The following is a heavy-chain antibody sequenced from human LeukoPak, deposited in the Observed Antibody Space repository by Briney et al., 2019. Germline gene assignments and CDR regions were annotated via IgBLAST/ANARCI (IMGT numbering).Heavy chain of an antibody. V-gene: IGHV5-51*01. J-gene: IGHJ4*02. Sequence: GESLKISCKGYGYSFISYWIGWVRQMPGKGLEWMGIIYPGDSDSRYSPSFQGQVTISADKSISTAYLQWSSLKASVTAMYYCARSYGYSSSWLDYWGQGTLVTVSS. CDR3: ARSYGYSSSWLDY. CDR2: IYPGDSDS. D-gene: IGHD6-13*01. CDR1: GYSFISYW.